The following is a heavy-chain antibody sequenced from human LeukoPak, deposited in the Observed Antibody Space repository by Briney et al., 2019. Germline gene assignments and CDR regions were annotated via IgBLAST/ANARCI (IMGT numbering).Heavy chain of an antibody. V-gene: IGHV4-39*01. CDR1: GFTFSNYE. Sequence: LRLSCAASGFTFSNYEMNWIRQPPGKGLEWIGSIYYSGSTYYNPSLKSRVTISVDTSKNQFSLKVSSVTAADTAVYYCARRELLSTPDAFDIWGQGTMVTVSS. CDR2: IYYSGST. J-gene: IGHJ3*02. CDR3: ARRELLSTPDAFDI. D-gene: IGHD3-10*01.